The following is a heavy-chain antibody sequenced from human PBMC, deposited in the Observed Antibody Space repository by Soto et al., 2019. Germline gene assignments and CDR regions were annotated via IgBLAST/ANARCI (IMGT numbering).Heavy chain of an antibody. CDR1: GFTFSSYS. CDR2: VSGNGGST. V-gene: IGHV3-23*01. J-gene: IGHJ6*01. CDR3: SKERSLVVTAKDG. D-gene: IGHD2-21*02. Sequence: PGGSLRLSCAASGFTFSSYSMNWVRQAPGKGLEWVSVVSGNGGSTHYADSVQGRFTISRDNSKNTVYLQMNSLSAEDTAVYYWSKERSLVVTAKDGWGHGTTVTVSS.